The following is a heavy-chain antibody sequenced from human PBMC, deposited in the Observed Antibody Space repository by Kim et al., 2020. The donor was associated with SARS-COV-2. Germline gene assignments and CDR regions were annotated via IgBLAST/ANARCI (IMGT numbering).Heavy chain of an antibody. Sequence: GGSLRLSCAASGFTFDDYAMHWVRQAPGKGLEWVSGISWNSGSIGYADSVKGRFTISRDNAKNSLYLQMNSLRAEDTALYYCAKETWTRFGMDVWGQGTTVTVSS. CDR3: AKETWTRFGMDV. D-gene: IGHD5-12*01. V-gene: IGHV3-9*01. CDR1: GFTFDDYA. J-gene: IGHJ6*02. CDR2: ISWNSGSI.